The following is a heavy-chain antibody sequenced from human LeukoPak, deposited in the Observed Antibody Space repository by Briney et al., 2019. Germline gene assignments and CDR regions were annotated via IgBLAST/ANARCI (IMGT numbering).Heavy chain of an antibody. CDR3: AREGDYGAGAFDI. CDR2: ICPGDSDT. Sequence: PGESLQISCQGSGYTFTSYWIGWVRQMPGKGLEWMGIICPGDSDTRYSPSFQGQVTISADKSISTAYLQWSSLKASDTAMYYCAREGDYGAGAFDIWGQGTMVTVSS. D-gene: IGHD4-17*01. J-gene: IGHJ3*02. CDR1: GYTFTSYW. V-gene: IGHV5-51*01.